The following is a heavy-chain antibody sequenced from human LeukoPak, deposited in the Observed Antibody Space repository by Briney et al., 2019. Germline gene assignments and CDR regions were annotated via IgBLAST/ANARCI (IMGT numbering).Heavy chain of an antibody. CDR1: GFTFSSYA. V-gene: IGHV3-23*01. Sequence: TGGSLRLSCAASGFTFSSYAMSWVRQAPGKGLEWVSAISGSGGSTYYADSVKGRFTISRDNSKNTLYLQMNSLRAEDTAVYYCAKLKDRRDTAMVPFDYWGQGTLVTVSS. CDR3: AKLKDRRDTAMVPFDY. J-gene: IGHJ4*02. D-gene: IGHD5-18*01. CDR2: ISGSGGST.